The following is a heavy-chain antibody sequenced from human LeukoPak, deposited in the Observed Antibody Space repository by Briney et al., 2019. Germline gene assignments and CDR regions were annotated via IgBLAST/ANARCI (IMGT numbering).Heavy chain of an antibody. Sequence: PSETLSLTCTVSGGSIGSSSYYWAWIRQPPGKGLEWIGSIHYSGNTYYNPSLKSRVTRSVDTSKNQFSLRLSAVTDADTAVYYCARHSRSSDAFDIWGQGTMVTVSS. CDR2: IHYSGNT. J-gene: IGHJ3*02. D-gene: IGHD1-14*01. V-gene: IGHV4-39*01. CDR1: GGSIGSSSYY. CDR3: ARHSRSSDAFDI.